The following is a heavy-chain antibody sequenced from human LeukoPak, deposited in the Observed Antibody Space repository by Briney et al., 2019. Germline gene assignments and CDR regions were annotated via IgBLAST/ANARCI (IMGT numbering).Heavy chain of an antibody. J-gene: IGHJ4*02. V-gene: IGHV1-18*04. CDR3: ARDRYSRAYCGGDCYQRMFDY. D-gene: IGHD2-21*02. Sequence: ASVKVSCKASGYTFTRYYMHWVRQAPGQGLEWMGWISAYNGNTDYAQKVQGRVTMTTDTSTNAAFMEVRSLRSDDTAVYYCARDRYSRAYCGGDCYQRMFDYWGQGTLVTVSS. CDR1: GYTFTRYY. CDR2: ISAYNGNT.